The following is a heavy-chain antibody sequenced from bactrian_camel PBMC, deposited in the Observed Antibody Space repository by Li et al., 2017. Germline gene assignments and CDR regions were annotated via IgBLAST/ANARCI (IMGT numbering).Heavy chain of an antibody. CDR1: GYIYSSHC. CDR3: VADDRWRCVTETTLSFIY. D-gene: IGHD7*01. CDR2: SDSMGSTR. J-gene: IGHJ4*01. V-gene: IGHV3S6*01. Sequence: HVQLVESGGGAVQAGGSLRLSCVASGYIYSSHCMGWVRQAPGKEREGVARSDSMGSTRVFLDSVKERFTISKDNSKNILYLQMNGLKPEDTAMYYCVADDRWRCVTETTLSFIYRGQGTQVTVS.